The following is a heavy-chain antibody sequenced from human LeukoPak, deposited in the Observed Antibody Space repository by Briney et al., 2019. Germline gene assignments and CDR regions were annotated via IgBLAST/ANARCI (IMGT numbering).Heavy chain of an antibody. J-gene: IGHJ3*02. CDR1: GYTFTSYD. V-gene: IGHV1-8*01. CDR3: SAGVSSGWFTDAFDI. Sequence: ASVQVSCKASGYTFTSYDINWVRQATGQGLEWMGWMNPNSGNTGYAQKFQGRVTMTRNTSISTAYMELSSLRSEDTAVYYCSAGVSSGWFTDAFDIWGQGTMVTVSS. D-gene: IGHD6-19*01. CDR2: MNPNSGNT.